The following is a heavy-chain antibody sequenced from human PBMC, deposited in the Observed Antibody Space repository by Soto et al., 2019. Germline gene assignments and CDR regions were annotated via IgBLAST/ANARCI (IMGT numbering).Heavy chain of an antibody. CDR1: GGTFSSYA. CDR2: IIPLFGTA. CDR3: ASEQGMVAAPSYYYPDGRAG. Sequence: QVQLVQSGAEVKKPGSSVKVSCKASGGTFSSYAISWVRQAPGQGLEWMGGIIPLFGTANYAQKFQGRATITPDESTSTAYTELARRRADDTAVYCCASEQGMVAAPSYYYPDGRAGWRQGTTATVPS. D-gene: IGHD2-8*01. V-gene: IGHV1-69*05. J-gene: IGHJ6*02.